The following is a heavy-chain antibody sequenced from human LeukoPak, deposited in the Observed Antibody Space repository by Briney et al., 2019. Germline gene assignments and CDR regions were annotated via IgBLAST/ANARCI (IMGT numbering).Heavy chain of an antibody. CDR3: ARDLGYSYGYSNGWTHYYGMDV. Sequence: PSETLSLTCTVSGGSISSYYWSWIRQPPGKGLEWIGYIYYSGSTNYNPSLKSRVTISVDTSKNQFSLKLSSVTAADTAVYYCARDLGYSYGYSNGWTHYYGMDVWGQGTTVTVSS. D-gene: IGHD5-18*01. V-gene: IGHV4-59*01. J-gene: IGHJ6*02. CDR1: GGSISSYY. CDR2: IYYSGST.